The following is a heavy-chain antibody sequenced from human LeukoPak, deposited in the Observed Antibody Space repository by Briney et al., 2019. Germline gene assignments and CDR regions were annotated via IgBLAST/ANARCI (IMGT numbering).Heavy chain of an antibody. CDR3: AKDLNTVVMQYFDS. CDR2: MRYDGKTE. D-gene: IGHD2-21*01. V-gene: IGHV3-30*02. CDR1: GFPFSSYG. J-gene: IGHJ4*02. Sequence: GGSLRLSCTGSGFPFSSYGMHWVRQTPGRGLEWVAFMRYDGKTEYYADSVKGRFTIAREDSHSTVHLHMKDLRPDDAAVYFCAKDLNTVVMQYFDSWGREPWSASPQ.